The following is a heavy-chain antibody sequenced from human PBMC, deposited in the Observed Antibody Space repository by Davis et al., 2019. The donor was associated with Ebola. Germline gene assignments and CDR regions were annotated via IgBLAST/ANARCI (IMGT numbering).Heavy chain of an antibody. CDR2: ISAYNGNT. V-gene: IGHV1-18*01. J-gene: IGHJ5*02. CDR1: GYTFNSYG. Sequence: AASVKVSCKASGYTFNSYGISWVRQAPGQGLEWMGWISAYNGNTNYAQKLQGRVTMTTDTSTSTAYMELRSLRSDDTAVYYCARDPVPTALRYFASGWFDPWGQGTLVTVSS. D-gene: IGHD3-9*01. CDR3: ARDPVPTALRYFASGWFDP.